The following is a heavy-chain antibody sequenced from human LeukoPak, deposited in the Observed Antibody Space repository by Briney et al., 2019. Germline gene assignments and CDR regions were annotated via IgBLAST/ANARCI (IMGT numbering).Heavy chain of an antibody. V-gene: IGHV1-2*02. CDR3: VKGGSDYYDFWNGYLGH. D-gene: IGHD3-3*01. CDR2: INPNNAGT. J-gene: IGHJ1*01. Sequence: ASVKVSCKASGYTFTGYYMHWVRQAPGQGPEWMGWINPNNAGTKYAQKFQGRVTMTRDTSINTAYMELSGLTSDDTAVYYCVKGGSDYYDFWNGYLGHWGQGTLVTVSS. CDR1: GYTFTGYY.